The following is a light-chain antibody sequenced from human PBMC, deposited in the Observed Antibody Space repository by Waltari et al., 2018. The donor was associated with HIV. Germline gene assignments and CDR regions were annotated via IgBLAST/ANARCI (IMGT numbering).Light chain of an antibody. J-gene: IGLJ3*02. CDR2: AIT. CDR1: HTDVGGSHY. Sequence: QSALSQPPSASGLPGQSVTISSTGTHTDVGGSHYVPWYQQYPGKAPKLLIYAITKRPSGVPDRFSGSKSGNSASLTVSGLQAEDEADYYCSSSAGGDTLVFGGGTKLTVL. V-gene: IGLV2-8*01. CDR3: SSSAGGDTLV.